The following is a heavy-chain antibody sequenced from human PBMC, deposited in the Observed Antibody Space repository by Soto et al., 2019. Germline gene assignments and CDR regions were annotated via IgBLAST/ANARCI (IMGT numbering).Heavy chain of an antibody. CDR3: AKGGPDAFCSGGRCYFDY. CDR2: ITWNSNVI. D-gene: IGHD2-15*01. Sequence: EVQLVESGGGLVQPGRSLRLSCAASGFTFDDYAMHWVRRVPGKGLEWVSSITWNSNVIGYADSVKGRFTISRDNAKNSLYLQMNSLRPEDTALYYCAKGGPDAFCSGGRCYFDYWGQGALVTVSS. CDR1: GFTFDDYA. V-gene: IGHV3-9*01. J-gene: IGHJ4*02.